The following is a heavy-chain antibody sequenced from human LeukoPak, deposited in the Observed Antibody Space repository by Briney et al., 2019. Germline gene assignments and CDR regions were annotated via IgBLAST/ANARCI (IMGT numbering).Heavy chain of an antibody. CDR2: IYTSGST. CDR1: GYSISSGYY. D-gene: IGHD3-10*01. CDR3: GRRRYGWGSDTYLDY. Sequence: SETLSLTCTVSGYSISSGYYWGWIRPPPGKGLEWIGRIYTSGSTNYNPSLKSRVTMSVDTSKNQFSLKVSSVTAADTAVYYCGRRRYGWGSDTYLDYWGQGTLVTVSS. V-gene: IGHV4-38-2*02. J-gene: IGHJ4*02.